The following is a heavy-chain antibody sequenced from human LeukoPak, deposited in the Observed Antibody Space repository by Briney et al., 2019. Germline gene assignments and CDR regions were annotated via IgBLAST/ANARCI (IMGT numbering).Heavy chain of an antibody. CDR2: ISADNGNT. Sequence: ASVKVSCQASLYTFPRYGISWVRPAPGQGVAWMEWISADNGNTSYAQKLQGRVTMTTDTSTSTAYMELRSLRSDDTAVYDCARVGEGQLGPNWFDPWGQGTLVTVSS. CDR1: LYTFPRYG. V-gene: IGHV1-18*01. J-gene: IGHJ5*02. D-gene: IGHD6-6*01. CDR3: ARVGEGQLGPNWFDP.